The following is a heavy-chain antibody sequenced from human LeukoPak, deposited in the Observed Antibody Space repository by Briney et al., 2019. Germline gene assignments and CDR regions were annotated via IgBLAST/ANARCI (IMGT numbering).Heavy chain of an antibody. CDR2: TYYRSKWHN. Sequence: SQTLSLTCAISGDSVSSNSAAWNWIRQSPSRGLEWLGRTYYRSKWHNDYAVSVKSRITINPDTSKNQFSLQLNSVTPEDTAVYYCARAIQLWYRPHPNYFDYWGQGTLVTVSS. D-gene: IGHD5-18*01. J-gene: IGHJ4*02. V-gene: IGHV6-1*01. CDR3: ARAIQLWYRPHPNYFDY. CDR1: GDSVSSNSAA.